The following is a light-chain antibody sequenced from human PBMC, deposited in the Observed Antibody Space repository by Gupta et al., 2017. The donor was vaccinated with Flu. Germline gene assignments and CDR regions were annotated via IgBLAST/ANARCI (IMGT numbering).Light chain of an antibody. CDR1: SSNIGNNY. CDR3: GAWDSSLTVWV. J-gene: IGLJ3*02. CDR2: EDN. V-gene: IGLV1-51*02. Sequence: TVTISCSGSSSNIGNNYVSWYQQHPGTAPKFLMYEDNKRPSGIPDRFSGSKSGTSATLAITGLQTGDEADYYCGAWDSSLTVWVFGGGTKLTVL.